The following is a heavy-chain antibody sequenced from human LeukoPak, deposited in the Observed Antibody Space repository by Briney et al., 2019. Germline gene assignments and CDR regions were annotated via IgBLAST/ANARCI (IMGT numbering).Heavy chain of an antibody. V-gene: IGHV3-23*01. CDR3: AKDTPLGIVATIDWIFDY. CDR2: ISGSGGST. J-gene: IGHJ4*02. Sequence: PGGSLRLSCAASGFTFSNAWMSWVRQAPGKGLEWVSAISGSGGSTYYADSVKGRFTISRDNSKNTLYLQMNSLRAEDTAVYYCAKDTPLGIVATIDWIFDYWGQGTLVTVSS. D-gene: IGHD5-12*01. CDR1: GFTFSNAW.